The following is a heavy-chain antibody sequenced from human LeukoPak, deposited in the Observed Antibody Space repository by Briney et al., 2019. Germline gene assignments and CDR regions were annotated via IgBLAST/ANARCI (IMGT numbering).Heavy chain of an antibody. J-gene: IGHJ4*02. D-gene: IGHD3-22*01. CDR2: INHSGST. CDR3: ARGPVTNSYYYDSSGYYYDVGIDY. Sequence: PSETLSLTCAVYGGSFSGYYWSWVRQPPGKGLEWIGEINHSGSTNYNPSLKSRVTISVDTSKNQFSLKLSSVTAADTAVYYCARGPVTNSYYYDSSGYYYDVGIDYWGQGTLVTVSS. CDR1: GGSFSGYY. V-gene: IGHV4-34*01.